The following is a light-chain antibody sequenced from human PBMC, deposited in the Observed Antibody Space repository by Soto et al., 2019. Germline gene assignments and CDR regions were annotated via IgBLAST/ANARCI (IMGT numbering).Light chain of an antibody. Sequence: DIQMTQSPSTLSASVGDRVTITCRATQSISSWLAWHQQKPGKAPNLLIYKASTLESGVPLRFSGSGSGTEFTLTISSLQPDGFATYYCQQYNSDPYTFGQGTKLEIK. J-gene: IGKJ2*01. CDR3: QQYNSDPYT. CDR2: KAS. V-gene: IGKV1-5*03. CDR1: QSISSW.